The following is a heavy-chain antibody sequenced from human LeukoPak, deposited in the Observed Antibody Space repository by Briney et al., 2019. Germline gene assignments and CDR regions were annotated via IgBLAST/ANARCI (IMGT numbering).Heavy chain of an antibody. Sequence: GGSLRLSCAASGFTFSSYAMSWFRQAPGKGLEWVGFIRSKADGGATAYAASVKGRFTISRDDSKSIAYLQMNSLKAEDTAVYYCTRDRPLDYWGQGTLVTVSS. CDR2: IRSKADGGAT. J-gene: IGHJ4*02. CDR3: TRDRPLDY. CDR1: GFTFSSYA. V-gene: IGHV3-49*03.